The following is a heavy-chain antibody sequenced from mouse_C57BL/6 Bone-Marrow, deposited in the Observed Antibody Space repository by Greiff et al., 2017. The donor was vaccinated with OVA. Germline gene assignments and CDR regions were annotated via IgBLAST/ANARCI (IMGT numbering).Heavy chain of an antibody. CDR3: ARRGSYRYYAMDY. CDR2: INPYNGGT. CDR1: GYTFTDYY. Sequence: VQLKQSGPVLVKPGASVKMSCKASGYTFTDYYMNWVKQSHGKSLEWIGVINPYNGGTSYNQKFKGKATLTVDKSSSTAYMELNSLTSEDSAVYYCARRGSYRYYAMDYWGQGTSVTVSS. V-gene: IGHV1-19*01. D-gene: IGHD6-1*01. J-gene: IGHJ4*01.